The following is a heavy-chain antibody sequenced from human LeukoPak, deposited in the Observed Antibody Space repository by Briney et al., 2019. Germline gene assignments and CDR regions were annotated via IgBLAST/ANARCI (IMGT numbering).Heavy chain of an antibody. CDR3: ARVEGIVATADAFDI. CDR2: IYPGDSDT. CDR1: GYSFTSYW. J-gene: IGHJ3*02. Sequence: GESLQISCKGSGYSFTSYWIGWVRQLPGKGLEWMGIIYPGDSDTRYSPSFQGQVTISADKSISTAYLQWSSLKASDTAMYYCARVEGIVATADAFDIWGQGTMVTVSS. V-gene: IGHV5-51*01. D-gene: IGHD5-12*01.